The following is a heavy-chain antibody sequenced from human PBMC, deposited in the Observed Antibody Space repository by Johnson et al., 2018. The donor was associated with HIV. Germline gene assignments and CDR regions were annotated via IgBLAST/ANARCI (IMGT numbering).Heavy chain of an antibody. CDR2: INWNGATP. D-gene: IGHD1-26*01. Sequence: VQLVESGGGVARPGGSLRLSCEASGFSFDEYDMSWVRQAPGKGLEWVSGINWNGATPGSADSVKGRFTISRDNAKNSLYLQMNSLRAEDTAVYYCARGPALGGANGGWGAFDIWGQGTMVTVSS. J-gene: IGHJ3*02. V-gene: IGHV3-20*04. CDR3: ARGPALGGANGGWGAFDI. CDR1: GFSFDEYD.